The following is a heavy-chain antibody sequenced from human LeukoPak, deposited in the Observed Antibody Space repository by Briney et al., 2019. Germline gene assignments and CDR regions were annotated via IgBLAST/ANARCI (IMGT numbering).Heavy chain of an antibody. D-gene: IGHD2-2*01. Sequence: GGSLRLSCAASGFTVSSNYMSWVRQAPGKGLEWVSYIGTTTSTIYYADSVKGRFTISRDNAKNSLYLQMNSLRAEDTAVYYCARDRGYCRGTTCYAYYFDSWGQGTLVTVSS. CDR3: ARDRGYCRGTTCYAYYFDS. J-gene: IGHJ4*02. V-gene: IGHV3-48*04. CDR2: IGTTTSTI. CDR1: GFTVSSNY.